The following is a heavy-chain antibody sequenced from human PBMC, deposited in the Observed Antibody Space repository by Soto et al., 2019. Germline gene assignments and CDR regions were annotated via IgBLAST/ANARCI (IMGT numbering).Heavy chain of an antibody. CDR1: GFTFSSYG. J-gene: IGHJ4*02. D-gene: IGHD3-22*01. CDR2: ISYDGSNK. Sequence: PGGSLRLSCAASGFTFSSYGMHWVRQAPGKGLEWVAVISYDGSNKYYADSVKGRFTISRDNSKNTLYLQMNSLRAEDTAVYYCAKGRWRNGYYLDYWGQGTLVTVSS. V-gene: IGHV3-30*18. CDR3: AKGRWRNGYYLDY.